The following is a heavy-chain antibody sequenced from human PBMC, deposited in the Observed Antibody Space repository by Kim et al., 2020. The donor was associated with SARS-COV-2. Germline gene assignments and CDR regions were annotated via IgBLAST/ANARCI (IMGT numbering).Heavy chain of an antibody. J-gene: IGHJ4*02. CDR2: INPNSGGT. Sequence: ASVKVSCKASGYTFTGYYMHWVRQAPGQGLEWMVWINPNSGGTNYAQKFQGRVTMTRDTSISTAYMELSRLRSDDTAVYYCARDLGGYCSSTSCDDWGQGTLVTVSS. CDR3: ARDLGGYCSSTSCDD. CDR1: GYTFTGYY. V-gene: IGHV1-2*02. D-gene: IGHD2-2*01.